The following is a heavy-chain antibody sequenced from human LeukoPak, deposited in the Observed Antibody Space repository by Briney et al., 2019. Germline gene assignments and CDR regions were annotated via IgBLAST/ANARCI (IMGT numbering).Heavy chain of an antibody. CDR1: GYTFTGYF. CDR2: IIPFFGTT. Sequence: ASVKVSCKASGYTFTGYFLHWVRQAPGQGLEWMGRIIPFFGTTNYAQKFQGRVSITTDGSTSTAYMELSSLTSEDPAVYYCARETIPILASNHYFDNWGQGTLVTVSS. D-gene: IGHD3-9*01. V-gene: IGHV1-69*05. CDR3: ARETIPILASNHYFDN. J-gene: IGHJ4*02.